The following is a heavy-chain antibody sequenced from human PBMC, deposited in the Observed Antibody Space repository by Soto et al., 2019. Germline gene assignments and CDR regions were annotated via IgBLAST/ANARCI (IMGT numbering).Heavy chain of an antibody. D-gene: IGHD3-10*01. CDR2: IIPVFGTT. J-gene: IGHJ4*02. CDR1: GGLFSSFA. CDR3: ASRESFDY. Sequence: SVKVSCKDSGGLFSSFAISWVRQAPGQGLEWMGGIIPVFGTTNYAQKFQGRVTITADESTSTAYMELSSLRSEDTAVYYCASRESFDYWGQGTLVTVSS. V-gene: IGHV1-69*13.